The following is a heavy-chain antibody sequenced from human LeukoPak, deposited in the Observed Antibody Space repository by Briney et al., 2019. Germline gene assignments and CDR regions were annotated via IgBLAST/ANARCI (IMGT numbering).Heavy chain of an antibody. CDR3: AREIPTAFDI. CDR1: GFIFSNYP. V-gene: IGHV3-30-3*01. CDR2: ASHIGNNK. J-gene: IGHJ3*02. Sequence: PGRSLRLSCAAYGFIFSNYPMHWVRQAPGKGLEWVAVASHIGNNKYYPNAVRGGFTISRDNSKDTLFLQMDSLRTEDTAVYYCAREIPTAFDIWGQGTMVTVSS.